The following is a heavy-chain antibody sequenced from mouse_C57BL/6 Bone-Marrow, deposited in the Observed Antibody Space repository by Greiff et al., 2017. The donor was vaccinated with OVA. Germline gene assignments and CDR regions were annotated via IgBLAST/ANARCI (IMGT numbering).Heavy chain of an antibody. D-gene: IGHD1-1*01. CDR2: IDPSDSYT. Sequence: VQLQQSGAELVKPGASVKLSCKASGYTFTSYWMQWVKQRPGQGLEWIGEIDPSDSYTNYNHKFKGKATLTVATSSSTAYMQLSSLTSEDSAVYYCDREDYGSSYGYFDNWGQGATHTVAS. V-gene: IGHV1-50*01. CDR3: DREDYGSSYGYFDN. CDR1: GYTFTSYW. J-gene: IGHJ2*01.